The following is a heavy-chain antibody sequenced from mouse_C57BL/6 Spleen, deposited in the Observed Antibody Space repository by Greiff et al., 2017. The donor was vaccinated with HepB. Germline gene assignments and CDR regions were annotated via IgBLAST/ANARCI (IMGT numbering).Heavy chain of an antibody. D-gene: IGHD1-1*01. Sequence: EVKLVESGGGLVKPGGSLKLSCAASGFTFSDYGMHWVRQAPEKGLEWVAYISSGSSTIYYADTVKGRFTISRDNAKNNMFLQMTSLRSEDTAMYYCARRGYYDGSSGFDYWGQGTTLTVSS. CDR1: GFTFSDYG. CDR3: ARRGYYDGSSGFDY. J-gene: IGHJ2*01. CDR2: ISSGSSTI. V-gene: IGHV5-17*01.